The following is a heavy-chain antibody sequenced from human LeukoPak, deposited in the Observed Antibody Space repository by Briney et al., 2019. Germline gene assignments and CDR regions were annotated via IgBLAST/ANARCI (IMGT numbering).Heavy chain of an antibody. D-gene: IGHD3-22*01. CDR1: GFTFSSYA. CDR2: ISGSGGST. Sequence: PGGSLRLSCAASGFTFSSYAMSWVRQAPGKGLEWVSAISGSGGSTYYADSVKGRFTISRDNSKNALYLQMNSLRAEDTAVYYCAKGWKWLPYYFDYWGQGTLVTVSS. V-gene: IGHV3-23*01. J-gene: IGHJ4*02. CDR3: AKGWKWLPYYFDY.